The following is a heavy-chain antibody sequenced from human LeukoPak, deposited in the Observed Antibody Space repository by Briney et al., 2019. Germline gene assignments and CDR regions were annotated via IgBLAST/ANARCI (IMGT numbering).Heavy chain of an antibody. CDR1: GFTFSTYW. V-gene: IGHV3-7*01. CDR2: IKQDGSEK. Sequence: GGSLRLSCAASGFTFSTYWMSWVRQAPGKGLEWVANIKQDGSEKYYVDSVKGRFTISRDNAKNSLFLQMNSLRAEDTAVYYCASPMYSSSWYFQHWGQGTLVTVSS. D-gene: IGHD6-13*01. CDR3: ASPMYSSSWYFQH. J-gene: IGHJ1*01.